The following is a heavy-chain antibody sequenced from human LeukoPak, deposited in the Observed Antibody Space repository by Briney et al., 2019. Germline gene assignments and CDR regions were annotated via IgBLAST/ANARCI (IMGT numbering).Heavy chain of an antibody. CDR3: TTDLYYDSSGYQKRIDY. D-gene: IGHD3-22*01. CDR2: IKSKTDGGTT. Sequence: PGGSLRLSCAASGFTFSNAWMSWVRQAPGKGLEWVGRIKSKTDGGTTDYAAPGKGRFTISRDDSKNTLCLQMNSLKTEYTAVYYCTTDLYYDSSGYQKRIDYWGQGTLLTVSS. CDR1: GFTFSNAW. J-gene: IGHJ4*02. V-gene: IGHV3-15*01.